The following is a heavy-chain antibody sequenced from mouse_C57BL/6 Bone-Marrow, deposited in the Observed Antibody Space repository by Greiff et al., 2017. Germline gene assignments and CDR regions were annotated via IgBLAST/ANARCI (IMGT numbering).Heavy chain of an antibody. V-gene: IGHV5-6*01. D-gene: IGHD2-1*01. CDR2: ISSGGSYT. CDR1: GFNFSSYG. J-gene: IGHJ2*01. Sequence: EVKVVESGGDLVKPGGSLTLSCAASGFNFSSYGMSWVRKTPDKRLEWVATISSGGSYTYYPDSVKGRFTISRDNAKNTLYLQMSSLKSEDTAMYYCARHGVYWYFDYWGQGTTLTVSS. CDR3: ARHGVYWYFDY.